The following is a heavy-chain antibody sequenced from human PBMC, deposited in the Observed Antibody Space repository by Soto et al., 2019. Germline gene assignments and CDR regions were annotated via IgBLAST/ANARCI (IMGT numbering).Heavy chain of an antibody. CDR3: AKDHHSSSSYPNWFDP. CDR1: GFTFSSYA. V-gene: IGHV3-23*01. J-gene: IGHJ5*02. CDR2: ISGSGGST. Sequence: DVQLLESGGGLVQPGGSLRLSCAASGFTFSSYAMSWVRQAPGKGLEWVSAISGSGGSTYYADSVKGRFTISRDNSKNTLYLQMNSLRAEDTAVYYCAKDHHSSSSYPNWFDPWGQGTLVTVSS. D-gene: IGHD6-6*01.